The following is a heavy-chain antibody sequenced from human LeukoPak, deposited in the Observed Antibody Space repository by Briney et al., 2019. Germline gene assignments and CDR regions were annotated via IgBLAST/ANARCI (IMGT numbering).Heavy chain of an antibody. D-gene: IGHD3-22*01. CDR1: GGSISSSTYC. CDR3: TRVTGYMIEDYFDY. CDR2: MSYSGST. J-gene: IGHJ4*02. Sequence: PSETLSLTCTVSGGSISSSTYCWGWIRQPPGKGLEWIGSMSYSGSTYYNPSLSLKSRVTISLDTSKNQFSLKLSSVTAADTAVYYCTRVTGYMIEDYFDYWGQGTLVTVSS. V-gene: IGHV4-39*07.